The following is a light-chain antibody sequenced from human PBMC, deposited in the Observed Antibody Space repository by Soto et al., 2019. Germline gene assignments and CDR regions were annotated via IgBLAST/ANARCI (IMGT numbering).Light chain of an antibody. CDR2: NAA. CDR3: QQTYSTPPYT. CDR1: QGVSGY. V-gene: IGKV1-39*01. J-gene: IGKJ2*01. Sequence: DIQMTQSPSSLSASVGNRVTITCRASQGVSGYLHWYQVKPGKAPKLLIYNAASVQSGVPSRFSGSGYGTDFSLTITSLQPEDFATYYCQQTYSTPPYTFGQGTKLEI.